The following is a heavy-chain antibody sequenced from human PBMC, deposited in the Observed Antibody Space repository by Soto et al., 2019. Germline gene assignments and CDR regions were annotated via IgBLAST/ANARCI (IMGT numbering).Heavy chain of an antibody. CDR3: ARQYYYGSVVNYYYYGMDV. Sequence: GESLKISCKGSGFIFTNYWIGWVRQMPGKGLEWMGIIYPADSNVRYSPSFQGQVTISVDKSISTAYLQWTSLKASDTAIYYCARQYYYGSVVNYYYYGMDVWGQGTTVTVSS. D-gene: IGHD3-10*01. CDR1: GFIFTNYW. CDR2: IYPADSNV. J-gene: IGHJ6*02. V-gene: IGHV5-51*01.